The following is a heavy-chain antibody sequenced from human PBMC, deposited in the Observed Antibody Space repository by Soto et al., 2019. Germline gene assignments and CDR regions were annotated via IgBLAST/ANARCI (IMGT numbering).Heavy chain of an antibody. D-gene: IGHD3-16*01. CDR2: ISYDGTNK. CDR3: ARDGGAY. V-gene: IGHV3-30-3*01. J-gene: IGHJ4*02. CDR1: GFTFRTYP. Sequence: QVQLVESGGGVVQPGTSLRLSCEASGFTFRTYPMHWVRQAPGKGLEWVAVISYDGTNKYYADSLKGRFTISRDNSKNSLYLQINSLRPDDTALYHCARDGGAYWGQGALVIVSS.